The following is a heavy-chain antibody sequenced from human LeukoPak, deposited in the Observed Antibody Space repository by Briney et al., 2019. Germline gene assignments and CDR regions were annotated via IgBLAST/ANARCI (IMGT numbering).Heavy chain of an antibody. J-gene: IGHJ4*02. D-gene: IGHD3-16*01. CDR2: MNPNSGNT. CDR1: GYSFSTFD. Sequence: ASVKVSCKTSGYSFSTFDINWVRQATGQGLEWMGWMNPNSGNTNYEQKFQGRLTMTRDTSISTAYMELRSLRSDDTAVYYCARVSGGYLHYFDYWGQGTLVTVSS. V-gene: IGHV1-8*01. CDR3: ARVSGGYLHYFDY.